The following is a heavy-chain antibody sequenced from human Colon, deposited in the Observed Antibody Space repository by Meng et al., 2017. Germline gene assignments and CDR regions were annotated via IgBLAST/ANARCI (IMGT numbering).Heavy chain of an antibody. D-gene: IGHD1-14*01. Sequence: QVQLQQWGAGLLKPSETLSLTCAGYGGSSSNNYCSWIRQPPGKGLEWIGEVTQTEGTNYNPSLESRVTISVDMSKNQFSLKLSSVTAADTAVYFCARGQDHAKTGYWGQGTLVTVSS. V-gene: IGHV4-34*02. CDR1: GGSSSNNY. J-gene: IGHJ4*02. CDR3: ARGQDHAKTGY. CDR2: VTQTEGT.